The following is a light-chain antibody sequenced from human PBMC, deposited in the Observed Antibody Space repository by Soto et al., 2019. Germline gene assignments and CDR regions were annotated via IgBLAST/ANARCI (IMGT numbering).Light chain of an antibody. V-gene: IGLV2-11*01. J-gene: IGLJ3*02. CDR1: SRDVGDFNY. CDR3: CSYAGSVM. CDR2: DVT. Sequence: QSALTQPRSVSGSPGQSVTISCTGTSRDVGDFNYVSWYQHHQGKAPKFMIYDVTKRPSGVPDRFSGSKSGNTASLTISGLQADDEADYYCCSYAGSVMFGGGTKLTVL.